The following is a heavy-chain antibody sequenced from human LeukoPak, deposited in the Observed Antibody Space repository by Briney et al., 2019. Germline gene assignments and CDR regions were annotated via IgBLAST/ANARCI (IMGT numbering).Heavy chain of an antibody. CDR1: GFAFNRYD. CDR3: AKGVSSSWSNDAFDI. J-gene: IGHJ3*02. V-gene: IGHV3-13*04. D-gene: IGHD6-13*01. CDR2: IDTAGDT. Sequence: GGSLRLSCAASGFAFNRYDMHWVRQTTVEGLEWVSAIDTAGDTYYPDSVKGRFTISRENAKNSVYLQMNSLRAGDTAVYYCAKGVSSSWSNDAFDIWGQGTMVTVSS.